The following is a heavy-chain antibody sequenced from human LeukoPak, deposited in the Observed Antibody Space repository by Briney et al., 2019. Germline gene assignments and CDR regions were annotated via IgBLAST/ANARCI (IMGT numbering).Heavy chain of an antibody. CDR3: ATGVTGLVRDWFDP. D-gene: IGHD2-8*02. V-gene: IGHV1-24*01. CDR2: FDPEDGET. Sequence: ASVKVSCKVSGYTLTELSMHWVRQAPGKGLEGMGGFDPEDGETIYAQKFQGRVTMTEDTSTDTAYMELSSLRSEDTAVYYCATGVTGLVRDWFDPWGQGTLVTVSS. CDR1: GYTLTELS. J-gene: IGHJ5*02.